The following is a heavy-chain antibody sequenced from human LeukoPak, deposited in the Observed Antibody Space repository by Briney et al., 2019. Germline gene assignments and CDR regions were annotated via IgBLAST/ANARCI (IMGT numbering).Heavy chain of an antibody. V-gene: IGHV3-7*01. J-gene: IGHJ4*02. CDR3: AKDRGSSSWYTFDY. Sequence: GGTLRLSCAASGFTFSSYWMSWVRQAPGKGLEWVANIKKDGSEKYYVDSVKGRFTISRDNAKKSLYLQMNSLRAEDTAVYYCAKDRGSSSWYTFDYWGQGTLVTVSS. CDR2: IKKDGSEK. D-gene: IGHD6-13*01. CDR1: GFTFSSYW.